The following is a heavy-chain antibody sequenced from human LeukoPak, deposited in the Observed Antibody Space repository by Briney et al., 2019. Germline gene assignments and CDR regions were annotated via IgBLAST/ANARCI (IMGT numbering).Heavy chain of an antibody. D-gene: IGHD1-26*01. V-gene: IGHV3-69-1*02. CDR3: ASGRGSYSPDY. J-gene: IGHJ4*02. CDR1: GFSFSDHK. CDR2: LSSSGNA. Sequence: GGSLRLSCAASGFSFSDHKMNWVRQAPGKGLEWVSYLSSSGNAYYADSVKGRFTISRDNSKNSLYLQMTSLRAEDTAVYYCASGRGSYSPDYWGQGTLVTVSS.